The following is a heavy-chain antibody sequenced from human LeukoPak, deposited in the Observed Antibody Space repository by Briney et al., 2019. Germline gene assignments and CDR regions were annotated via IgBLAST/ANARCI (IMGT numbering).Heavy chain of an antibody. CDR3: ARDPTTVTKGLDI. CDR2: ISYIGST. CDR1: GGSFSSHY. J-gene: IGHJ3*02. V-gene: IGHV4-59*11. Sequence: PSETLSLTCTVSGGSFSSHYWSWIRQPPGKGLEGIGYISYIGSTNYNPSLKRRVTISVDTSKNQFSLKLSSVTAADTAVYYCARDPTTVTKGLDIWGQGTMVTVSS. D-gene: IGHD4-17*01.